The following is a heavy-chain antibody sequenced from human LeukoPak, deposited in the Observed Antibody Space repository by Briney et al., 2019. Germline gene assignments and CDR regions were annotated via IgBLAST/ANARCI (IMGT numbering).Heavy chain of an antibody. CDR3: ARGDSSGYYWDYYYYYMDV. D-gene: IGHD3-22*01. Sequence: SETLSLTCAVYGGSFSGYYWSWIRQPPGKGLEWIGEINHSGSTNYNPSLKSRVTISVDTSKNQFSLKLSSVTAADTAVYYCARGDSSGYYWDYYYYYMDVWGKGTTVTISS. CDR2: INHSGST. V-gene: IGHV4-34*01. CDR1: GGSFSGYY. J-gene: IGHJ6*03.